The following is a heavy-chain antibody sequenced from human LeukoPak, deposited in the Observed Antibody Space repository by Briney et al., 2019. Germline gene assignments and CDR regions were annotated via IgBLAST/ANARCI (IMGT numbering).Heavy chain of an antibody. CDR1: GFSVTSNS. D-gene: IGHD3-10*01. CDR2: ISSSSSYI. J-gene: IGHJ6*03. V-gene: IGHV3-21*01. CDR3: ARDLTMVRYKKYYYMDV. Sequence: PGGSLGLSCAASGFSVTSNSMSWVRQVPGEGLEWVSSISSSSSYIYYADSVKGRFTISRDNAKNSLYLQMNSLRAEDTAVYYCARDLTMVRYKKYYYMDVWGKGTTVTISS.